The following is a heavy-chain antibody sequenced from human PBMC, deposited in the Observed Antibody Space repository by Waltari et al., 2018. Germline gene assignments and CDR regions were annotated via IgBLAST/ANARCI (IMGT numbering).Heavy chain of an antibody. D-gene: IGHD3-10*01. J-gene: IGHJ4*02. CDR2: IYYSGST. V-gene: IGHV4-39*01. CDR1: GGSISSSSYY. CDR3: ARHKGRPTADESDY. Sequence: QLQLQESGPGLVKPSETLSLTCTVSGGSISSSSYYWGWIRQPPGKGLEWIGSIYYSGSTYHNPSLKIRVTISVDTSKNQFSLKLSSVTAADTAVDYCARHKGRPTADESDYWGQGTLVTVSS.